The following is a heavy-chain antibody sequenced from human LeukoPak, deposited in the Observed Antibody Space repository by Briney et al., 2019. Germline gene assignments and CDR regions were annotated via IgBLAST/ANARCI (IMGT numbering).Heavy chain of an antibody. Sequence: SETLSLTCAVYGGSFSGYYWSWIRQPPGKGLEWIGEINHSGSTNYNPSLKSRVTISVDTSMNQFSLKLSSVTAADTAVYYCARGPYYYGSWYYFDYWGQGTLVAVSS. J-gene: IGHJ4*02. CDR1: GGSFSGYY. D-gene: IGHD3-10*01. V-gene: IGHV4-34*01. CDR3: ARGPYYYGSWYYFDY. CDR2: INHSGST.